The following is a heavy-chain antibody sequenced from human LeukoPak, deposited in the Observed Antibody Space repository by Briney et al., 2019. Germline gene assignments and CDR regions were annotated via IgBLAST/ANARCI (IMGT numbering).Heavy chain of an antibody. CDR1: GGSISSSSYY. Sequence: SETLSLTCTVSGGSISSSSYYWGWLRQPPGKGLEWIGSIYYSGSTYYNPSLKSRVTISSDTSKNQFSLKLSSVTAADTAVYYCARHVGGCSGGNCYSFGYFDYWGQGTLVTVSS. CDR3: ARHVGGCSGGNCYSFGYFDY. J-gene: IGHJ4*02. CDR2: IYYSGST. D-gene: IGHD2-15*01. V-gene: IGHV4-39*01.